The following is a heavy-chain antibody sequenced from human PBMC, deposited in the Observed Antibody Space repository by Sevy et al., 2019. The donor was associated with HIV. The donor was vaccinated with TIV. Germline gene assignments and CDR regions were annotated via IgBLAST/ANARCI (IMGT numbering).Heavy chain of an antibody. D-gene: IGHD3-22*01. J-gene: IGHJ3*02. CDR2: IYYSGST. V-gene: IGHV4-39*01. Sequence: SETLSLTCTVSGGSISSSSYYWGWIRQPPGKGLEWIGSIYYSGSTYYNPSLKSRVTISVDTSKNQFSLKLSSVTAADTAIYYCARQPYYYDSGGGNAFDIWGQGTLVTVSS. CDR3: ARQPYYYDSGGGNAFDI. CDR1: GGSISSSSYY.